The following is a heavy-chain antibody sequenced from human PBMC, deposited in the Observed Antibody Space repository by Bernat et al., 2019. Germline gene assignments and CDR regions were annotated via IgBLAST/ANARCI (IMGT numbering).Heavy chain of an antibody. V-gene: IGHV3-30*18. CDR3: ANERDSSNWYGGYFDY. CDR1: GFTFSSYG. J-gene: IGHJ4*02. CDR2: ISNDGRNK. Sequence: QVQLVESGGGVVQPGRSLRLPCAASGFTFSSYGMHWVRQAPGKGLEWVEVISNDGRNKYYADSVKDRLTISRDNSKNKLYLQMNSLKVEDTAVYYCANERDSSNWYGGYFDYWGQGTLVTVSS. D-gene: IGHD6-13*01.